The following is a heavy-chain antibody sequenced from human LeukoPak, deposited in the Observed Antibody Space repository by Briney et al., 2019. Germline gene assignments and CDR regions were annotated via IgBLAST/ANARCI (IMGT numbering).Heavy chain of an antibody. V-gene: IGHV3-74*01. CDR2: INGDGSIT. Sequence: PGGSLRLSCAASGFTFSDYWMHWVRQVPGKGLVWVSRINGDGSITNYADSVKGRFTISRDNAKNTPYLQMNSLTVDDTAVYYRARGPRDGYNPLAYWGQGTLVTVSS. J-gene: IGHJ4*02. D-gene: IGHD5-24*01. CDR3: ARGPRDGYNPLAY. CDR1: GFTFSDYW.